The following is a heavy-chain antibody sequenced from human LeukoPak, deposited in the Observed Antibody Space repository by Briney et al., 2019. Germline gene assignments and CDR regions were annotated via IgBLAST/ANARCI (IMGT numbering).Heavy chain of an antibody. J-gene: IGHJ5*02. CDR2: IWYDGSNK. CDR1: GFTFSSYG. Sequence: GGSLRLSCAASGFTFSSYGMHWVRQAPGKGLEWVAVIWYDGSNKYYADSVKGRSTISRDNSKNTLYLQMNSLRAEDTAVYYCAKDSGPYDWFDPWGQGTLVTVSS. CDR3: AKDSGPYDWFDP. D-gene: IGHD4-17*01. V-gene: IGHV3-33*06.